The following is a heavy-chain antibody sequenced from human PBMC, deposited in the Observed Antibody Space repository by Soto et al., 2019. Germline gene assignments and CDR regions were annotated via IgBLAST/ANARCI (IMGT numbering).Heavy chain of an antibody. Sequence: QVQLVQSGAEVKKPGSSVKVSCKASGGTFSSYTISWVRQAPGQGLEWMGRIIPIPGIANYAQKFQGRVTATADKSTSTGYMELSSLRSEDTAVYYCARATYYCDSSGGFDYWGQGTLVTVSS. J-gene: IGHJ4*02. CDR1: GGTFSSYT. CDR3: ARATYYCDSSGGFDY. V-gene: IGHV1-69*02. CDR2: IIPIPGIA. D-gene: IGHD3-22*01.